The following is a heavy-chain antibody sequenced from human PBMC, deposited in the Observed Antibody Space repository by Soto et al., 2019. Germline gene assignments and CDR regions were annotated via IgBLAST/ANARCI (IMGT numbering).Heavy chain of an antibody. CDR1: GGSISSGGYY. Sequence: QVQLQESGPGLVKPSQTLSLTCTVSGGSISSGGYYWSWIRQHPGKGLEWIGYIYYSGSTYYNPSLKSRVTISVDTSKNQLSLKLSSVTAADTAVYYCARDRVGEGYFDYWGQGTLVTVSS. J-gene: IGHJ4*02. CDR3: ARDRVGEGYFDY. D-gene: IGHD3-10*01. V-gene: IGHV4-31*03. CDR2: IYYSGST.